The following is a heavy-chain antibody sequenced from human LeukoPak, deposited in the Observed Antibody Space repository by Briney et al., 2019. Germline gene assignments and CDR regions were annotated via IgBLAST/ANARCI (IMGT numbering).Heavy chain of an antibody. Sequence: PGGSLRLSCAASGFTFSAYSMIWVRQAPGKGLEWISYISGTSNTIYYADSMKGRFTISRDNAKTSLYLQMNSLRADDTAVYYCARVTPSSWHLYWGQGTLVTVSS. CDR3: ARVTPSSWHLY. D-gene: IGHD6-13*01. V-gene: IGHV3-48*04. CDR1: GFTFSAYS. J-gene: IGHJ4*02. CDR2: ISGTSNTI.